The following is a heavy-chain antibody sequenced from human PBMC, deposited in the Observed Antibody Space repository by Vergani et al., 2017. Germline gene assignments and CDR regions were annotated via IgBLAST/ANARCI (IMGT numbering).Heavy chain of an antibody. D-gene: IGHD3-10*01. CDR2: IYPGDSDT. CDR3: AXRQWANGSGSYITYYFDY. V-gene: IGHV5-51*01. J-gene: IGHJ4*02. Sequence: EVQLVQSGAEVKKPGESLKISCKGSGYSFTSYWIGWVRQMPGKGLEWMGIIYPGDSDTRYSPSFQGKVTISADKSISTAYLQWSSLKASDTAMYYCAXRQWANGSGSYITYYFDYWGQGTLVTVSS. CDR1: GYSFTSYW.